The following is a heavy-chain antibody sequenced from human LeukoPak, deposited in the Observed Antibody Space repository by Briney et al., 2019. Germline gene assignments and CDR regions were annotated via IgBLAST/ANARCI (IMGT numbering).Heavy chain of an antibody. CDR1: GGTFSSYA. V-gene: IGHV1-69*01. CDR2: IIPIFGTA. D-gene: IGHD2-15*01. CDR3: TRGPGCSGGSCPFNY. J-gene: IGHJ4*02. Sequence: SVKVSCKASGGTFSSYAISWVRQAPGQGLEWMGGIIPIFGTANYAQKFQGRVTITADESTSTAYMELSSLRSEDTAVYYCTRGPGCSGGSCPFNYWGQGTLVTVSS.